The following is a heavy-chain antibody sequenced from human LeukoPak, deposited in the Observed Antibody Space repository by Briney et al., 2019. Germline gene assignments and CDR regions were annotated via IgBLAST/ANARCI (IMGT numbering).Heavy chain of an antibody. CDR2: INTYNCNT. Sequence: GASVKVSCKASGYTFTNHAISWVRQAPGQGLEWMGWINTYNCNTDYAQILQGRVTMTTDTSTSTAYMELTSLRSDDTAVYYCARGWELHDWGQGTLVTVSS. J-gene: IGHJ4*02. D-gene: IGHD1-26*01. CDR1: GYTFTNHA. V-gene: IGHV1-18*01. CDR3: ARGWELHD.